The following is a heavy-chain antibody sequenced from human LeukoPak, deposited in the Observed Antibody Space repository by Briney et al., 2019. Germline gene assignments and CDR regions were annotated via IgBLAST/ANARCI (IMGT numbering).Heavy chain of an antibody. D-gene: IGHD6-13*01. CDR2: ISGSGRGGST. J-gene: IGHJ4*02. CDR3: ARALVAAAGTRY. Sequence: GGSLRLSCAASGFTFSSSAMSWVRQAPGKGLEWGSNISGSGRGGSTYYADSVKGRFTISRDNSKNTLYLQMNSLRAEDTAVYYCARALVAAAGTRYWGQGTLVTVSS. V-gene: IGHV3-23*01. CDR1: GFTFSSSA.